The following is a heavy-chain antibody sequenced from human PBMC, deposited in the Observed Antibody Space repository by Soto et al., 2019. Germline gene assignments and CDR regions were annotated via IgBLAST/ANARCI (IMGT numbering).Heavy chain of an antibody. CDR1: GFTFSPFW. J-gene: IGHJ3*02. Sequence: PGESLKISCVASGFTFSPFWMSWVRQAPGKGLEWVSLIYSGGTTYYPDSVKGRFTISRDNSKNTLHLQMNSLRAEDTAVYYCATDRTMIGAFDIWGQGTMVTVSS. D-gene: IGHD3-22*01. V-gene: IGHV3-66*01. CDR2: IYSGGTT. CDR3: ATDRTMIGAFDI.